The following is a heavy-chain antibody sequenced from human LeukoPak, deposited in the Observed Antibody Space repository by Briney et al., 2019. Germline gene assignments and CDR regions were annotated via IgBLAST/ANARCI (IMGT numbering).Heavy chain of an antibody. V-gene: IGHV3-30*04. CDR1: GFTFSSYA. CDR3: ARDRIVVVPAAIPEDYYYYYYMDV. D-gene: IGHD2-2*01. CDR2: ISYDGSNK. Sequence: GGSPRLSCAASGFTFSSYAMHWVRQAPGKGLEWVAVISYDGSNKYYADSVKGRFTISRDNFKNTLYLQMNSLRAADTAVYYCARDRIVVVPAAIPEDYYYYYYMDVWGKGTTVTVSS. J-gene: IGHJ6*03.